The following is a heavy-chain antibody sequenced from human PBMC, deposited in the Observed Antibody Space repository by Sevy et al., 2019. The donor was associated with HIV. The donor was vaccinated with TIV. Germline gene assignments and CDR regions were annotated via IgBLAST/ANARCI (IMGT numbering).Heavy chain of an antibody. J-gene: IGHJ4*02. CDR2: IKSKTDGGTT. V-gene: IGHV3-15*01. Sequence: GGSLRLSCAASGFTVSSNYMSWVRQAPGKGLEWVGRIKSKTDGGTTDYAAPVKGRFTISRDDSKNTLYLQMNSLKTEDTAVYYCTTVAGLRRDPGGYWGQGTLVTVSS. CDR1: GFTVSSNY. D-gene: IGHD4-17*01. CDR3: TTVAGLRRDPGGY.